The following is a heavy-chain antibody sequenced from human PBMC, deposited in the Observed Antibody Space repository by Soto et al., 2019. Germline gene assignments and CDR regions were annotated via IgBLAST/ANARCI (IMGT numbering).Heavy chain of an antibody. CDR2: IYPGDSDT. J-gene: IGHJ6*02. CDR3: ARHVGRGKILYYYYGMDV. D-gene: IGHD3-10*01. V-gene: IGHV5-51*01. CDR1: GYSFTGYW. Sequence: GESLKISCKGSGYSFTGYWIAWVRQMPGKGLEWMGIIYPGDSDTRYSPSFQGQVTISADKSIGTAYLQWSSLKASDTAMYYCARHVGRGKILYYYYGMDVWGQGTTVTVSS.